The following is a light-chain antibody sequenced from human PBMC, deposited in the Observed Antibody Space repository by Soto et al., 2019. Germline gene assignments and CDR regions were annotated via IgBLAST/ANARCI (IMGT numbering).Light chain of an antibody. CDR2: GAS. J-gene: IGKJ1*01. Sequence: EIVMTQSPATLSVSPGERATLSCRASESISSNLAWYQQKPGRAPRLLIYGASTRATAFPARFSGSGSGTEFTLTISSPQSEDSAVYYCQQYHQWPLTFGQGTKVEIK. CDR3: QQYHQWPLT. V-gene: IGKV3-15*01. CDR1: ESISSN.